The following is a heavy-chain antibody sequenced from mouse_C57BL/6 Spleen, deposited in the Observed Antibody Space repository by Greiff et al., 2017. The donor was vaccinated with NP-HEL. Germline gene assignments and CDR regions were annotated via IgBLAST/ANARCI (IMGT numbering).Heavy chain of an antibody. D-gene: IGHD2-14*01. J-gene: IGHJ4*01. V-gene: IGHV1-82*01. CDR2: IYPGDGDT. CDR1: GYAFSSSW. Sequence: QVQLKESGPELVKPGASVKISCKASGYAFSSSWMNWVKQRPGKGLEWIGRIYPGDGDTNYNGKFKGKATLTADKSSSTAYMQLSSLTSEDSAVYFCARRYSGAMDYWGQGTSVTVSS. CDR3: ARRYSGAMDY.